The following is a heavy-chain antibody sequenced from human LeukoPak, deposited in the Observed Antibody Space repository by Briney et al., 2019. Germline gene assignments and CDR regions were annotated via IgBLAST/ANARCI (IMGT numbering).Heavy chain of an antibody. CDR3: ARVAPNWFDP. Sequence: GGSLRLSCAASGFTFSSYAMSWVRQAPGRGLEWVSAISGSGGSTHYADSEKGRFTISRDNSKNTLYLQMNSLRADDTAVYYCARVAPNWFDPWGQGTLVTVSS. D-gene: IGHD2-21*01. CDR1: GFTFSSYA. CDR2: ISGSGGST. J-gene: IGHJ5*02. V-gene: IGHV3-23*01.